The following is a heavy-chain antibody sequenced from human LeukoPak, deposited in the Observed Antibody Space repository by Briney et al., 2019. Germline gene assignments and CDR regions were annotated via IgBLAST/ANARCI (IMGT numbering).Heavy chain of an antibody. Sequence: SETLSLTCTVSGGSISSYYWSWIRQPPGKGLEWIGYIYYSGSTNYSPSLKSRVTISVDTSKNQFSLKLSSVTAADTAVYYCARAAGGPLNNYYYYYMDVWGKGTAVTVSS. CDR1: GGSISSYY. D-gene: IGHD3-16*01. J-gene: IGHJ6*03. V-gene: IGHV4-59*08. CDR3: ARAAGGPLNNYYYYYMDV. CDR2: IYYSGST.